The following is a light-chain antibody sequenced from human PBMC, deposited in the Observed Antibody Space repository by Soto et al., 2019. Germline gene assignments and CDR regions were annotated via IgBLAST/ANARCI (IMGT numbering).Light chain of an antibody. Sequence: VMTQSPATLSVSPGDRATLSCRASQSARSSLGWYQQKPGQAPSLLIYDVSIRATGIPARFSGSGSGTDFTLTISSLAPEDFGVYYCQQRSNWPPTFGPGTKVDIK. CDR2: DVS. CDR1: QSARSS. V-gene: IGKV3-11*01. CDR3: QQRSNWPPT. J-gene: IGKJ3*01.